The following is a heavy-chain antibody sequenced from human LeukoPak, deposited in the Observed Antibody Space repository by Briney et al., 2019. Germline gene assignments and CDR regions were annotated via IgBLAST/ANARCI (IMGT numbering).Heavy chain of an antibody. CDR1: GFTFSSYE. V-gene: IGHV3-53*01. CDR3: ARSGTNGDDILTGYSY. Sequence: PGGSLRLSCVASGFTFSSYEMNWVRQAPGKGLEWVSVIYSGGSTYYADSVKGRFTISRDNSKNTLYLQMNSLRAEDTAVYYCARSGTNGDDILTGYSYWGQGTLVTVSS. J-gene: IGHJ4*02. CDR2: IYSGGST. D-gene: IGHD3-9*01.